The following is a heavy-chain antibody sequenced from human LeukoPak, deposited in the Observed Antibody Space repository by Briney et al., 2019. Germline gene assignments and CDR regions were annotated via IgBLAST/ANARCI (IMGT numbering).Heavy chain of an antibody. CDR2: ISPYNGNT. D-gene: IGHD5-18*01. J-gene: IGHJ1*01. Sequence: ASVKVSCKPSGYTFTSYCILWVRQAPGQGLEWMGWISPYNGNTNYAQKLQGRVTMTTDTSTNTAYMELRSLRSDDTAVYYCARDPSGYSYGFRYFQAWGHGTLVTVSS. CDR3: ARDPSGYSYGFRYFQA. CDR1: GYTFTSYC. V-gene: IGHV1-18*01.